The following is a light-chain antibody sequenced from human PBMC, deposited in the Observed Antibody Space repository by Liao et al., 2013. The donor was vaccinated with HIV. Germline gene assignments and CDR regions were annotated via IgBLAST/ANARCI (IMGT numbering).Light chain of an antibody. CDR2: YDS. Sequence: SYELTQPPSVSVAPGKTARITCGGNNIVRKSVHWYQQKPGQAPVLVIYYDSDRPSGIPERISGSNSGNTATLTINRVEAGDEADYYCQVWDSSSDHPVFGGGTEADRP. J-gene: IGLJ2*01. CDR3: QVWDSSSDHPV. CDR1: NIVRKS. V-gene: IGLV3-21*04.